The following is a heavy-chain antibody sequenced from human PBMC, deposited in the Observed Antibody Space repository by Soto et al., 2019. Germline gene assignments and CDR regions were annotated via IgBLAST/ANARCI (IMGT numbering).Heavy chain of an antibody. V-gene: IGHV1-69*01. CDR2: IIPIFGTA. D-gene: IGHD2-15*01. CDR1: GGTFSSYA. J-gene: IGHJ5*02. Sequence: QVQLVQSGAEVKKPGSSVKVSCKASGGTFSSYAISWVRQAPGQGLEWMGGIIPIFGTANYAQKFQGRVTITADESTSTAYMELSSLRSEDTAVYYCARDLGYCSCGSCSINWFDPWGQGTLVTVSS. CDR3: ARDLGYCSCGSCSINWFDP.